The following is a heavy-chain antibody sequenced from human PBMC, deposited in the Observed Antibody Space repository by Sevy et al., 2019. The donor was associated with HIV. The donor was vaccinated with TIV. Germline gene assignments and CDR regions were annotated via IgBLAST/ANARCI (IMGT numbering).Heavy chain of an antibody. Sequence: SETLSLTCSVSGGSVSSGSYYWSWIRQPPGKGLEWIGYTYYNGTTNYNPSLKSRATISVDTSKNQFSLKLSTVTAADTAVYYCVRGIFYHSSGYGYWGQGTLVTVSS. D-gene: IGHD3-22*01. V-gene: IGHV4-61*01. J-gene: IGHJ4*02. CDR3: VRGIFYHSSGYGY. CDR2: TYYNGTT. CDR1: GGSVSSGSYY.